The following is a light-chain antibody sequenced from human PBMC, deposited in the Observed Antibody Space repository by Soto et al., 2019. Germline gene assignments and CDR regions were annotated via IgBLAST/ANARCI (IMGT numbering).Light chain of an antibody. CDR2: GTS. CDR1: QTICND. V-gene: IGKV1-39*01. J-gene: IGKJ2*01. CDR3: QQVYKTPYT. Sequence: DIQMTQSPSSLSASVGDIVTITCRASQTICNDLNWYQQKPGKAPKLLVYGTSSLQSGVPSRFSGRGSGTDFTLTINSLQPDDFAVYYCQQVYKTPYTFGRGTKVDIQ.